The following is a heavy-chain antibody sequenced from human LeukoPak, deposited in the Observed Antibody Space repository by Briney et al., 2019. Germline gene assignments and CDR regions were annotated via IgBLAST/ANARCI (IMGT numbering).Heavy chain of an antibody. CDR3: ARDRGGNFDY. V-gene: IGHV3-30-3*01. CDR1: GLTFSNYA. CDR2: ISYDGSNK. J-gene: IGHJ4*02. Sequence: GRSLRLSCGASGLTFSNYAMNWVRQAPGKGLEWEAFISYDGSNKYYADSVKGRITISRDNSKNTLYLQMNSLRAEDTAVYYCARDRGGNFDYWGQGTLVTVSS. D-gene: IGHD2-15*01.